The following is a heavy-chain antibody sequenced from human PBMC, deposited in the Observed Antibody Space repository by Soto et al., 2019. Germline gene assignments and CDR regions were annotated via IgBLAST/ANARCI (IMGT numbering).Heavy chain of an antibody. CDR1: SLSNARMG. CDR3: ARILREVVAALQGNWFDP. V-gene: IGHV2-26*01. D-gene: IGHD2-15*01. Sequence: SLSNARMGVSWIRQPPGKALEWLAHIFSNDEKSYSTSLKSRLTISKDTSKSQVVLTMTNMDPVDTATYYCARILREVVAALQGNWFDPWGQGTLVTVSS. CDR2: IFSNDEK. J-gene: IGHJ5*02.